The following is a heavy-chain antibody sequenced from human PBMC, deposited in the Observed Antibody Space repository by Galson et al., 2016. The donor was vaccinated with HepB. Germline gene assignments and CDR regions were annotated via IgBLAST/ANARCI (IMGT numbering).Heavy chain of an antibody. J-gene: IGHJ5*02. CDR1: GGSISSSNW. Sequence: TLSLTCAVSGGSISSSNWWTWVRQPPGKGLEWIGEIYHGGTTHYNPSLESRVTISVDKSKNQFSLKLNSVTAADTAVYYCARNSGGSYLGWFDPWGQGTLVTVSS. CDR2: IYHGGTT. CDR3: ARNSGGSYLGWFDP. D-gene: IGHD1-26*01. V-gene: IGHV4-4*02.